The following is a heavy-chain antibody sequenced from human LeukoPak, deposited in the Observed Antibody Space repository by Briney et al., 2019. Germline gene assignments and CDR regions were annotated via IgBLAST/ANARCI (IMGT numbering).Heavy chain of an antibody. J-gene: IGHJ4*01. CDR2: IYSTGIT. V-gene: IGHV4-61*01. Sequence: SETLSLTCTVSVGSVSSDRNYCIWIRQPPGEGLEWIVYIYSTGITYYNPSIKSRASISVNTSKNQFSLKLSSVTAADTAVYYCARFIGSRGYYDYWGHGTLVTVPS. D-gene: IGHD3-22*01. CDR1: VGSVSSDRNY. CDR3: ARFIGSRGYYDY.